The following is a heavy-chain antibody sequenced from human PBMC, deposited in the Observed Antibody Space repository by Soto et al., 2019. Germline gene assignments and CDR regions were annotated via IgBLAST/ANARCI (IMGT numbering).Heavy chain of an antibody. CDR3: AKDLSWRLQYYFDY. CDR2: ITDSGGRT. CDR1: GFTFSAYA. Sequence: GGSLRLSCAASGFTFSAYAMYWVRQAPGKGLEWVSSITDSGGRTYYADSVKGRFTISRDNSKNTLSLQMSSLRAEDTAIYYCAKDLSWRLQYYFDYWGQGTLVTVSS. D-gene: IGHD3-3*01. J-gene: IGHJ4*02. V-gene: IGHV3-23*01.